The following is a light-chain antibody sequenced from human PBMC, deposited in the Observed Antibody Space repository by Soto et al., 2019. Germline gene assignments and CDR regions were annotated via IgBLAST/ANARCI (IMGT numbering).Light chain of an antibody. V-gene: IGKV3-15*01. CDR2: GAS. CDR1: QSVSSN. Sequence: EIVMTQSPTTLSVSPGERATLSCRASQSVSSNLAWYQQKPGQAPRLLIYGASTRATGIPARFSGSGSGTEFTLTISSLQSEDFAVYYCQQYHDWPRTFGQ. CDR3: QQYHDWPRT. J-gene: IGKJ1*01.